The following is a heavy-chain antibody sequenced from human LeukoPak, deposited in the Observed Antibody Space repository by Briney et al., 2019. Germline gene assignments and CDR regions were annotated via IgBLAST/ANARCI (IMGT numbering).Heavy chain of an antibody. CDR3: ARMYQLPKAGYFDY. J-gene: IGHJ4*02. Sequence: GASVKVSCKASGYTFTGYYMHWVRQAPGQGLEWMGWINPNSGGTNYAQKFQGRVTMTRDTSISTAYMELSRLRCDDTAVYYCARMYQLPKAGYFDYWGQGTLVTVSS. D-gene: IGHD2-2*01. CDR1: GYTFTGYY. CDR2: INPNSGGT. V-gene: IGHV1-2*02.